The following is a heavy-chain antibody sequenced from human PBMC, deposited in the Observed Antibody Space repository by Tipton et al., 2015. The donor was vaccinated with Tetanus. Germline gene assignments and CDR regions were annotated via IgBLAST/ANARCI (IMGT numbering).Heavy chain of an antibody. D-gene: IGHD2-2*01. J-gene: IGHJ4*02. CDR1: GYTFTGYY. Sequence: QLVQSGPEVKKPGASVKVSCKASGYTFTGYYMHWVRQAPGQGLEWMGRINPNSGGTNYAQKFQGRVTMTRDTSISTAYMELSRLRSDDTAVYYCARGPSVVVPAARLFDYWGQGTLVTVSS. V-gene: IGHV1-2*06. CDR3: ARGPSVVVPAARLFDY. CDR2: INPNSGGT.